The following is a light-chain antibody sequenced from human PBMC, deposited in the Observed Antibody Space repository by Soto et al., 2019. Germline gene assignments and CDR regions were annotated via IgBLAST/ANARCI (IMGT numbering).Light chain of an antibody. V-gene: IGKV3-11*01. CDR1: QTINNY. CDR3: QQRSNWPIT. Sequence: EVVLTQSPATLSLSPGERATLSCRASQTINNYLAWYQQKPGQAPRLLIYGASTRATGIPARFSGSGSGTDFTLTISSLEPEDFAVYYCQQRSNWPITFGQGTRLEIK. J-gene: IGKJ5*01. CDR2: GAS.